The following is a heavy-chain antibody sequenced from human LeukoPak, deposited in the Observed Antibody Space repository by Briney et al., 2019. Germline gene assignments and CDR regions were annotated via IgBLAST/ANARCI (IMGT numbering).Heavy chain of an antibody. J-gene: IGHJ6*03. CDR2: IQYDGSDK. Sequence: GGSLRLSCAASGFIFSSYGMHWVRQAPGKGLEWVAFIQYDGSDKFYADSVKGRFTISRDSSKNTLYLQMNSLRAEDTAVYYCAKDRKVSFRERSDYMDVWGKGTTVTVSS. CDR1: GFIFSSYG. CDR3: AKDRKVSFRERSDYMDV. D-gene: IGHD1-1*01. V-gene: IGHV3-30*02.